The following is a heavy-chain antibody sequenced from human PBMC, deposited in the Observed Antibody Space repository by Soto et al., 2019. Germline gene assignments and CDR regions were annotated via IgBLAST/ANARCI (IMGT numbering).Heavy chain of an antibody. J-gene: IGHJ6*02. Sequence: PSETLSLTCTVSGGSISSSSYYWGWIRQPPGKGLEWIGSIYYSGSTYYNPSLKSRVTISVDTSKNQFSLKLSSVTAADTAVYYCAREEEKYDILTGYYLDYYYYGMDVWGQGTTVTVSS. CDR2: IYYSGST. CDR1: GGSISSSSYY. V-gene: IGHV4-39*02. D-gene: IGHD3-9*01. CDR3: AREEEKYDILTGYYLDYYYYGMDV.